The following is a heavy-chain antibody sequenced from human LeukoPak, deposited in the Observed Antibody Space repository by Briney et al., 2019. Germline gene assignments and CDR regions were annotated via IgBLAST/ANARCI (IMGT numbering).Heavy chain of an antibody. V-gene: IGHV1-69*05. CDR1: GGTFSSYA. CDR2: IIPIFGTA. Sequence: ASVKVSCXASGGTFSSYAISWVRLAPGQGLEWMGGIIPIFGTANYAQKFQGRVTITTDESTSTAYMELSSLRSEDTAVYYCARSSEASYYYDIWFDPWGQGTLVTVSS. CDR3: ARSSEASYYYDIWFDP. D-gene: IGHD3-22*01. J-gene: IGHJ5*02.